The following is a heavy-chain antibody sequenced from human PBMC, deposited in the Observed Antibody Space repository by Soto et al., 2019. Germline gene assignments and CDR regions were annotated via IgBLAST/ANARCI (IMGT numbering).Heavy chain of an antibody. Sequence: GASVEVSCKASGYTFTSYGISWVRQAPGQGLEWMGWISAYNGNTNYAQKLQGRVTMTTDTSTSTAYMELRSLRSDGTAVYYCARDGGKYSSGWYYFDYWGQGTLVTVSS. V-gene: IGHV1-18*01. J-gene: IGHJ4*02. CDR3: ARDGGKYSSGWYYFDY. CDR2: ISAYNGNT. CDR1: GYTFTSYG. D-gene: IGHD6-19*01.